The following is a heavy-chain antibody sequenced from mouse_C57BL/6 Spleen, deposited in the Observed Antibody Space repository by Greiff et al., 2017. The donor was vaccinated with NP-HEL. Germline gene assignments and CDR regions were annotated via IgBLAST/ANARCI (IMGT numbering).Heavy chain of an antibody. Sequence: VQLQQPGAELVRPGSSVKLSCKASGYTFTSYWMDWVKQRPGQGLEWIGNIYPSDSDTHYNQKFKDTATLTVDQSSSTAYMQLSSLTSEDSAVYYCERSGATGTWAMDYWGQGTSVTVSS. CDR1: GYTFTSYW. CDR2: IYPSDSDT. V-gene: IGHV1-61*01. CDR3: ERSGATGTWAMDY. J-gene: IGHJ4*01. D-gene: IGHD4-1*02.